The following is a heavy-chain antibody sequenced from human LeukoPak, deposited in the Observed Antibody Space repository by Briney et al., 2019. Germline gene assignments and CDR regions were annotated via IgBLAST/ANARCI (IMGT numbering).Heavy chain of an antibody. V-gene: IGHV1-2*02. CDR3: ARDPREVYYGMDV. CDR1: GYTFTGYY. Sequence: ASVNVSCKASGYTFTGYYMHWVRQAPGQGLEWMGWINPNSGGTNYAQKFQGRVTMTRDTSISTAYMELSRLRSDDTAVYYCARDPREVYYGMDVWGQGTTVTASS. CDR2: INPNSGGT. J-gene: IGHJ6*02.